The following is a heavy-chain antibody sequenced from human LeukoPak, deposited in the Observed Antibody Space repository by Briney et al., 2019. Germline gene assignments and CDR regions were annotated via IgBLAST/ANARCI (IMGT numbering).Heavy chain of an antibody. J-gene: IGHJ4*02. V-gene: IGHV3-23*01. D-gene: IGHD2-2*01. Sequence: GGSLRLSCAASGFTFSSYAMSWVRQAPGKGLEWVSVMSGSGDNTYYADSVKGRFTMSRDNSKNTLYFQMNSLRAEDPAVYYWTKVIVPVAIHYAYDYWGQGILVIVSS. CDR3: TKVIVPVAIHYAYDY. CDR1: GFTFSSYA. CDR2: MSGSGDNT.